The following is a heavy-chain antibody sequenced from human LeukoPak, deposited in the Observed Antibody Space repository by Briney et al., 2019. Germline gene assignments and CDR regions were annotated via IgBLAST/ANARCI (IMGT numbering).Heavy chain of an antibody. V-gene: IGHV3-30*18. CDR3: AKEFDDILTGPRYYYGMDV. CDR1: GFTFSSYG. Sequence: RGSLRLSCAASGFTFSSYGMHWVRQAPGKGLEWVAVISYDGSNKYYADSVKGRFTISRDNSKNTLYLQMNSLRAEDTAVYYCAKEFDDILTGPRYYYGMDVWGKGTTVTVSS. D-gene: IGHD3-9*01. J-gene: IGHJ6*04. CDR2: ISYDGSNK.